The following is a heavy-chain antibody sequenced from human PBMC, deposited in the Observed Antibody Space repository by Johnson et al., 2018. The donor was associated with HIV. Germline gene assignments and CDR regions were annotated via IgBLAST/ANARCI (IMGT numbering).Heavy chain of an antibody. D-gene: IGHD1-26*01. Sequence: QMQLVESGGVVVQPGGSLRLSCAVSGFTFSSYGMHWVRQAPGKGLEWVAFIRYDGSNKYYADSVKGRFTISRDTAKNSLYLQMNSLRAGDTALYYCARGSYDGDAFDVWGQGTMVTVSS. CDR3: ARGSYDGDAFDV. J-gene: IGHJ3*01. V-gene: IGHV3-30*02. CDR2: IRYDGSNK. CDR1: GFTFSSYG.